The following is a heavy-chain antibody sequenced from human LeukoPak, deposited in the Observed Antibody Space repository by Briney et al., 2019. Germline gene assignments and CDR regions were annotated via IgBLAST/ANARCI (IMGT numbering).Heavy chain of an antibody. CDR1: GGSISSVDYY. V-gene: IGHV4-30-4*01. Sequence: SQTLSLTCTVSGGSISSVDYYCSWIRQPPGKGLEWIGYIYYSGSTYYNPSLKSRVTISVDTSKNQFSLKLSSVTAADTAVYYCARPYYYDRSVPAFDTWGQGTLVTVSS. CDR2: IYYSGST. J-gene: IGHJ5*02. D-gene: IGHD3-22*01. CDR3: ARPYYYDRSVPAFDT.